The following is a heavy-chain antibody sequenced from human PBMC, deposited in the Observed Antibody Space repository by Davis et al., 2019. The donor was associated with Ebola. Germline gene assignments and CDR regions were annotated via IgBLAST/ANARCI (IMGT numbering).Heavy chain of an antibody. Sequence: ASVTVSCKASGYTFTAYYIHWVRQAPGQGLEWMGWINPNTGGTNYAQHFQGRATMTRHTSISTSYVQLSSLRSEDTAVFYCVRGMARGDFGLDVWGQGTTVTVSS. V-gene: IGHV1-2*02. J-gene: IGHJ6*02. D-gene: IGHD3-10*01. CDR1: GYTFTAYY. CDR2: INPNTGGT. CDR3: VRGMARGDFGLDV.